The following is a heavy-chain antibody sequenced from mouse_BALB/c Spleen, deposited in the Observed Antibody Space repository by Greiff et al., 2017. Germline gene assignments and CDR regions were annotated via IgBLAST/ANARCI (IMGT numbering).Heavy chain of an antibody. D-gene: IGHD1-1*01. V-gene: IGHV1-80*01. CDR3: ALSTTVVASDY. Sequence: VQLQQSGAELVRPGSSVKISCKASGYAFSSYWMTWVKQRPGQGLEWIGQIYPGDGDTNYNGKFKGKATLTADKSSSTAYMQLSSLTSEDSAVYFCALSTTVVASDYWGQGTTLTVSS. J-gene: IGHJ2*01. CDR2: IYPGDGDT. CDR1: GYAFSSYW.